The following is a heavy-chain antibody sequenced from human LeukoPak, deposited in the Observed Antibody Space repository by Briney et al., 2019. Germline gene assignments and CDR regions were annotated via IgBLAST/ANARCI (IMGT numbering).Heavy chain of an antibody. CDR3: AKRGVVIRVFLVGFHKEAYYFDS. CDR1: GFTFSSYW. Sequence: PGGSLRLSCAASGFTFSSYWMNWVRQAPGKGLEWVSSISSSSSYIYYADSVKGRFTISRDNAKNSLYLQMNSLRAEDTAVYFCAKRGVVIRVFLVGFHKEAYYFDSWGQGALVTVSS. J-gene: IGHJ4*02. D-gene: IGHD3-10*01. V-gene: IGHV3-21*04. CDR2: ISSSSSYI.